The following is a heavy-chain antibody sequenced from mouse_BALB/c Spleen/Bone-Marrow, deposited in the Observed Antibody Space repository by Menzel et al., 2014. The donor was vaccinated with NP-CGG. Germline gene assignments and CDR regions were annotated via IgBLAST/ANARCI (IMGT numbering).Heavy chain of an antibody. CDR1: GYSFTSYW. CDR2: IDPSDSET. CDR3: ARDGSSPAWFVY. Sequence: QVQLQQSGPQLVRPGASVKISCKASGYSFTSYWMHWVKQRPGQGLEWIGMIDPSDSETRLNQKFMDKATLTVDKSSSTAYMQLSSPTSEDSAVYYCARDGSSPAWFVYWGQATLVTVSA. D-gene: IGHD1-1*01. J-gene: IGHJ3*01. V-gene: IGHV1S127*01.